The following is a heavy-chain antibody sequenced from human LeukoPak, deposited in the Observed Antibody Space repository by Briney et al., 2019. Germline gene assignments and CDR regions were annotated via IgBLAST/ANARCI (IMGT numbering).Heavy chain of an antibody. D-gene: IGHD3-10*01. CDR1: GGSISSSTCY. Sequence: SETPSLTCTVSGGSISSSTCYWGWIRQPPGKGLEWIGTIHYTGSTFYNPSLRSRVTISADTSKNQFSLKLSSVTAADTAVYYCARRVIRGIGPDYWGQGTLVTVSS. CDR3: ARRVIRGIGPDY. J-gene: IGHJ4*02. CDR2: IHYTGST. V-gene: IGHV4-39*01.